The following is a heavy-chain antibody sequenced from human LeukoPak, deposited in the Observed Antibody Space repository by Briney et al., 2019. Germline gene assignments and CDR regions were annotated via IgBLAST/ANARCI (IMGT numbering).Heavy chain of an antibody. V-gene: IGHV3-23*01. J-gene: IGHJ4*02. D-gene: IGHD3-9*01. CDR3: TNQPILAGSIDS. Sequence: GGSLRLSCATSGFTFNTYAMNWVRQAPGKGLEWVSTINDAGRTTYYADSVKGRFTISRDNSKDTVYLQMNNLRAEDTALYYCTNQPILAGSIDSWGQGTLVTVSS. CDR1: GFTFNTYA. CDR2: INDAGRTT.